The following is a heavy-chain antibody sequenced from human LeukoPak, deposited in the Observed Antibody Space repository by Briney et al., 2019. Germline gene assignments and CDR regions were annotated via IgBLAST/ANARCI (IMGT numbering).Heavy chain of an antibody. CDR1: GFTFSSYW. Sequence: GGSLRLSCAASGFTFSSYWMSWVRQAPGKGLEWVANIKQDGSEKYYVDSVKGRFTISRDNAKNSLYLQMNSLRAEDTAVYYCARDGIVANYYYYYYGMDVWGQGTTVTVSS. CDR2: IKQDGSEK. CDR3: ARDGIVANYYYYYYGMDV. D-gene: IGHD5-12*01. V-gene: IGHV3-7*01. J-gene: IGHJ6*02.